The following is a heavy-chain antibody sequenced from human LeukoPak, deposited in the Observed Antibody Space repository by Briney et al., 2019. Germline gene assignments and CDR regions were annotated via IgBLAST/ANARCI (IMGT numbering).Heavy chain of an antibody. CDR1: GGSISSGGYY. J-gene: IGHJ5*02. CDR2: IYYSGST. D-gene: IGHD2-2*02. CDR3: ARDLGEYCSSTSCYTRGWFDP. V-gene: IGHV4-31*03. Sequence: SETLSLTCTVSGGSISSGGYYWSWIRQHPGKGLEWIGYIYYSGSTYYNPSLKSRVTISVDTSKNQFALRLSSVTAADTAVYYCARDLGEYCSSTSCYTRGWFDPWGQGTLVTVSS.